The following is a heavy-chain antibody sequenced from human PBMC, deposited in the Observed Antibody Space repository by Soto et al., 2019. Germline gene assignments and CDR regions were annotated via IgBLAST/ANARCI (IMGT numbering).Heavy chain of an antibody. V-gene: IGHV1-69*12. J-gene: IGHJ6*02. CDR2: IMPVFRTP. CDR1: GGTFRTAA. CDR3: ARDNDRPQLGGNYYYILDV. D-gene: IGHD2-8*01. Sequence: QVHLEQSGAEVKKPGSSVKVSCKASGGTFRTAAVSWVRQAPGQWLEWLGGIMPVFRTPDYAQKFQGRVTITADESTSTAYMELSGLRSDDTAVYYCARDNDRPQLGGNYYYILDVWGQGTTITVSS.